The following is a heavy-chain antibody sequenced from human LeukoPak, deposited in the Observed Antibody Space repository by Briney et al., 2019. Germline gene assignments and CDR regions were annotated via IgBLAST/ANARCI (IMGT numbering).Heavy chain of an antibody. CDR2: INQGGGDK. J-gene: IGHJ4*02. V-gene: IGHV3-7*01. Sequence: QPGGSLRLSCAASGFTFSGHWMSWVRQAPGKGLEWVANINQGGGDKYYVESVKGRFTISRDNANNLLYLQMNSLRGEDTAVYYCTRDRSRAEDDWGQGTLVTVSS. CDR3: TRDRSRAEDD. D-gene: IGHD1-14*01. CDR1: GFTFSGHW.